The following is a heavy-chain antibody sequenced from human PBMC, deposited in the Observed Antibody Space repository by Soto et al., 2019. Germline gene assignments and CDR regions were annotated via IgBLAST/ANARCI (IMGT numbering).Heavy chain of an antibody. CDR3: AKFGGVQWLIFFDY. V-gene: IGHV3-23*01. Sequence: SCKASGYTFTGYYMHWVRQAPGKGLEWVSTISGSGGSTHYADSVKGRFTISRDNSKNTLYLQMNSLRAEDTAVYYCAKFGGVQWLIFFDYWGQGTLVTVSS. D-gene: IGHD6-19*01. J-gene: IGHJ4*02. CDR1: GYTFTGYY. CDR2: ISGSGGST.